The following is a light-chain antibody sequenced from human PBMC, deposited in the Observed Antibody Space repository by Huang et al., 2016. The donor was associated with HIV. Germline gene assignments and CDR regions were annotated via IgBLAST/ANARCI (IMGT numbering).Light chain of an antibody. Sequence: DIVMTQSPDSLAVSLGERATITCVSSQSVLSPSNNRNHLAWYQQKPRHPPKLLLYWASTRESGVPDRFRGSGSATDFTLTIDNLQAEDVALYFCQQYYSIPGFGQGTYVEV. J-gene: IGKJ1*01. CDR1: QSVLSPSNNRNH. V-gene: IGKV4-1*01. CDR2: WAS. CDR3: QQYYSIPG.